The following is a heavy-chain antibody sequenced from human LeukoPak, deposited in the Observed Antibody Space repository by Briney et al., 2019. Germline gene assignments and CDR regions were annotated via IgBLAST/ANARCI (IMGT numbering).Heavy chain of an antibody. J-gene: IGHJ4*02. Sequence: PGGSLRLSCAASGFTFSSYAMSWVRQAPGKGLEWVSAISGSGGSTYYADSVKGRFTISRDNSKNTLYLQMNSLKTEDTAVYYCTTDVITFGGVIAQNFDYWGQGTLVTVSS. CDR2: ISGSGGST. D-gene: IGHD3-16*02. CDR3: TTDVITFGGVIAQNFDY. V-gene: IGHV3-23*01. CDR1: GFTFSSYA.